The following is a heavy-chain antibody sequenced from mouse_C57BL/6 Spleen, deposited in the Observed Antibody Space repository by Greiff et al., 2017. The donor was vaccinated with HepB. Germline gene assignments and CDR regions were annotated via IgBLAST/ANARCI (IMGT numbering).Heavy chain of an antibody. D-gene: IGHD2-5*01. J-gene: IGHJ2*01. CDR2: IDPETGGT. CDR3: TRGDYSNSPFDY. CDR1: GYTFTDYE. Sequence: VQLQESGAELVRPGASVTLSCKASGYTFTDYEMHWVKQTPVHGLEWIGAIDPETGGTAYNQKFKGKAILTADKSSSTAYMELRSLTSEDSAVYYCTRGDYSNSPFDYWGQGTTLTVSS. V-gene: IGHV1-15*01.